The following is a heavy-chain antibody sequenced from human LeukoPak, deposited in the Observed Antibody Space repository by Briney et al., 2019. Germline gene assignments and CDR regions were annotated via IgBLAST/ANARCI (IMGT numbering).Heavy chain of an antibody. D-gene: IGHD3-9*01. CDR1: GYTFTSYY. CDR2: INPSGGST. V-gene: IGHV1-46*01. CDR3: ARGLRYFDWLATFDY. J-gene: IGHJ4*02. Sequence: GASVKVSCKASGYTFTSYYMHWVRQAPGQGREWMGIINPSGGSTSYAQKFQGRVTMTRDTSTSTVYMELSSLRSEDTAVYYCARGLRYFDWLATFDYWGQGTLVTVSS.